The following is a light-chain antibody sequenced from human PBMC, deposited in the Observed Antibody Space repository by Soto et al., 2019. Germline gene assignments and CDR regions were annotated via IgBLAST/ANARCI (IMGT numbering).Light chain of an antibody. V-gene: IGKV1-39*01. CDR1: QSIRSY. CDR3: HQSYSTPIT. Sequence: DIQMTQSPSSLSASVGDRVTITCRASQSIRSYLNWYQQKPGKAPKLLIYAASRLQIGVPSRFSGSGSGTDFTLAISSLQPEDFATCYFHQSYSTPITVGRGTRLEIK. J-gene: IGKJ5*01. CDR2: AAS.